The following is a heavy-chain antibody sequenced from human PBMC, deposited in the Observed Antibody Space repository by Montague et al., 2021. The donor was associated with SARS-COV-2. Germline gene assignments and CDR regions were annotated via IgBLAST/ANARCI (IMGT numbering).Heavy chain of an antibody. CDR2: IKQDGSEK. Sequence: SLRLSCAASGFTFSSYWMSRVRQAPGKGLEWVANIKQDGSEKYYVDSVKGRFTISRDNAKNSLYLQMNSLRAEDTAVYYCARDLGAVVVAAIKYHYYGMDVWGQGTTVTVSS. CDR1: GFTFSSYW. CDR3: ARDLGAVVVAAIKYHYYGMDV. V-gene: IGHV3-7*03. J-gene: IGHJ6*02. D-gene: IGHD2-15*01.